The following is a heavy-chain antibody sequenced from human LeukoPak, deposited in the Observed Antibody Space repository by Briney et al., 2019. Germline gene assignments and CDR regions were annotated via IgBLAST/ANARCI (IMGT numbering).Heavy chain of an antibody. Sequence: PGGSLRLSCAASGFSFSTYWMSWVRQAPGKGLEWVANINQDGSEKFCVDSVKGRFTLSRDDSRNTVYLQLNNLRVDDTAVYYCARASWISSADAVWWGQGTLVTVSS. V-gene: IGHV3-7*03. CDR3: ARASWISSADAVW. CDR1: GFSFSTYW. D-gene: IGHD2-2*03. J-gene: IGHJ4*02. CDR2: INQDGSEK.